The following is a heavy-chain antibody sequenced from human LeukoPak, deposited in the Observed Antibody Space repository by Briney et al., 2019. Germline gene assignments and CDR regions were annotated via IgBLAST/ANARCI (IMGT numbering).Heavy chain of an antibody. D-gene: IGHD6-19*01. V-gene: IGHV3-49*04. Sequence: GGSLRLSCTASGFTFGDYAMSWVRQAPGKGLEWVGSIRSKAYGGTTEYAASVKGRFTISRDDSKSIAYLQMNSLKTEDTAVYYCTSPGGSGWYYNYWGQGTLVTVSS. CDR3: TSPGGSGWYYNY. CDR2: IRSKAYGGTT. J-gene: IGHJ4*02. CDR1: GFTFGDYA.